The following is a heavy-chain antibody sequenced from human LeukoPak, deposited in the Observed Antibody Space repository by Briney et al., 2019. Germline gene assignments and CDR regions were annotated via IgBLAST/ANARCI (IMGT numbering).Heavy chain of an antibody. CDR3: ARGREYYYDSSGYEPDAFDI. CDR1: GFTFRSYD. Sequence: GGSLRLSCAASGFTFRSYDMHWVRQAPGKGLEWVAFIRYDGSNKYYAVSVKGRFPISRDNSKNTLYLQMNSLRAEDTAAYYCARGREYYYDSSGYEPDAFDIWGQGTMVTVSS. J-gene: IGHJ3*02. CDR2: IRYDGSNK. D-gene: IGHD3-22*01. V-gene: IGHV3-30*02.